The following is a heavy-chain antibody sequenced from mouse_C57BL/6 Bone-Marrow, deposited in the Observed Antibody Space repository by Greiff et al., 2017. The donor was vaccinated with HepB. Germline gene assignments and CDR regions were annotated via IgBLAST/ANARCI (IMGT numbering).Heavy chain of an antibody. CDR2: IDPEDGDT. CDR1: GFNFKDYY. Sequence: VHVKQSGAELVRPGASVKLSCTASGFNFKDYYMHWVKQRPEQGLEWIGRIDPEDGDTEYAPKFQGKATMTADTSSNTAYLQLSSLTSEDTAVYYCTGGSSPYWYFDVWGTGTTVTVSS. CDR3: TGGSSPYWYFDV. D-gene: IGHD1-1*01. V-gene: IGHV14-1*01. J-gene: IGHJ1*03.